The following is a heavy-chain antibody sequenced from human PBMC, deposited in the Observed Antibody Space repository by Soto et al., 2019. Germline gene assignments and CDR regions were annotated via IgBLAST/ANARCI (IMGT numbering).Heavy chain of an antibody. CDR2: ISYDGSNK. CDR3: ARDRERYFDWSLYYYYGMDV. V-gene: IGHV3-30-3*01. D-gene: IGHD3-9*01. J-gene: IGHJ6*02. CDR1: GFTFSSYA. Sequence: QVQLVESGGGVVQPGRSLRLSCAASGFTFSSYAMHWVRQAPGKGLEWVAVISYDGSNKYYADSVKGRFTISRDNSKNTLYLQMNRLRAEDTAVYYCARDRERYFDWSLYYYYGMDVWGQGTTVTVCS.